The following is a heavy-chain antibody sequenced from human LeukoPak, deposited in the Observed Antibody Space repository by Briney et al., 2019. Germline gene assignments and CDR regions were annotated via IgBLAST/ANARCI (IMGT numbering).Heavy chain of an antibody. CDR1: GFTFSSYS. Sequence: GGSLRLSCAASGFTFSSYSMNWVRQAPGKGLEWVSYISSSSSSTIYYADSVKGRFTISRDNAKNSLYLQMNSLRAEDTAVYYCAGAGTTGDDAFDIWGQGTMVTVSS. V-gene: IGHV3-48*01. CDR3: AGAGTTGDDAFDI. D-gene: IGHD1-1*01. J-gene: IGHJ3*02. CDR2: ISSSSSSTI.